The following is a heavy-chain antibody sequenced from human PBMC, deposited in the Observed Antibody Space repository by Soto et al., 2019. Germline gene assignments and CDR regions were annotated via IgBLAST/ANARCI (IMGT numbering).Heavy chain of an antibody. CDR3: AGSVAGASTVFDF. J-gene: IGHJ3*01. CDR1: GFIFISYA. CDR2: INGGDGNT. Sequence: ASVKVSCKASGFIFISYAIHWVRQAPGQRLEWMGWINGGDGNTRYSQKFQGRVTITRDTSASTAYMELNSLTSGDTAVYYCAGSVAGASTVFDFWAKGKMVTVSS. D-gene: IGHD6-19*01. V-gene: IGHV1-3*01.